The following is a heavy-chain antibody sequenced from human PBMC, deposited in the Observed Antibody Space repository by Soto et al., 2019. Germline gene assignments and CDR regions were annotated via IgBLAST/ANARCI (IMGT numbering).Heavy chain of an antibody. CDR1: GGSISSGGYY. D-gene: IGHD3-10*01. V-gene: IGHV4-31*09. CDR3: TRFAGMVSDGMDV. CDR2: IYYSGST. Sequence: QVQLQESGPGLVKPSQTLSLTCTVSGGSISSGGYYWSWIRQHPGKGLEWIGYIYYSGSTRYNPSLKIRVSMSVDTSKNQCSLKLISVTAADTAVYYCTRFAGMVSDGMDVWGQGTTVTVSS. J-gene: IGHJ6*02.